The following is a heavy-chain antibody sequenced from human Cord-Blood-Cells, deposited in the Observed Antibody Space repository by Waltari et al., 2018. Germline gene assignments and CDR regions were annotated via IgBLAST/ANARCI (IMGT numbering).Heavy chain of an antibody. CDR1: GGTFSSYA. Sequence: QVQLVQSGAAVKKPGSSVKVSCKASGGTFSSYAISWVAQAPGQGLEWMGGIIPIFGTANYAQKFQGRVTITADESTSTAYMELSSLRSEDTAVYYCAGDIAAAGAFDIWGQGTMVTVSS. CDR3: AGDIAAAGAFDI. V-gene: IGHV1-69*01. J-gene: IGHJ3*02. CDR2: IIPIFGTA. D-gene: IGHD6-13*01.